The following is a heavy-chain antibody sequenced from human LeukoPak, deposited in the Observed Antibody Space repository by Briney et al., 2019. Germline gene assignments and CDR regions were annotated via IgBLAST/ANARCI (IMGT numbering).Heavy chain of an antibody. CDR2: ISGSGGST. J-gene: IGHJ4*02. V-gene: IGHV3-23*01. D-gene: IGHD3-22*01. CDR1: GFTFSSYS. CDR3: AKALSPTYYYDSSGYYYGY. Sequence: GGSLRLSCAASGFTFSSYSMNWVRQAPGKGLEWVSAISGSGGSTYYADSVKGRFTISRDNSKNTLYLQMNSLRAEDTAVYYCAKALSPTYYYDSSGYYYGYWGQGTLVTVSS.